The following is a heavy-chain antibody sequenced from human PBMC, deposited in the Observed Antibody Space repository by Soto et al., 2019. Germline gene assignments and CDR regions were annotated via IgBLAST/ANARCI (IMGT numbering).Heavy chain of an antibody. J-gene: IGHJ6*02. Sequence: ASVKVSCKASGYTFTSYDINWVRQATGQGLEWMGWMNPNSGNTGYAQKFQGRVTMTRNTSISTAYMELSSLRSEDTAVYYCARVGVAVAGTDYYYGMDVWGQGTTVTV. CDR3: ARVGVAVAGTDYYYGMDV. D-gene: IGHD6-19*01. V-gene: IGHV1-8*01. CDR2: MNPNSGNT. CDR1: GYTFTSYD.